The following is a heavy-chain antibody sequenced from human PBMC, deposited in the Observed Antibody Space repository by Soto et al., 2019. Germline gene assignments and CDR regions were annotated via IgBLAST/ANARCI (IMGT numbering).Heavy chain of an antibody. CDR2: MHRNGNST. CDR3: ARDHRWGYEYGDYGDS. V-gene: IGHV3-20*04. CDR1: GFSLEEYG. D-gene: IGHD4-17*01. J-gene: IGHJ5*01. Sequence: EVQLVESGGGVVRPGGSLRLAWVVSGFSLEEYGMSWVRQAPGKGPEWVSGMHRNGNSTGYADAVKGRFTLSRDDAKNSLYLQMSSLRAEDTAFYYCARDHRWGYEYGDYGDSWGHGTLVTVSS.